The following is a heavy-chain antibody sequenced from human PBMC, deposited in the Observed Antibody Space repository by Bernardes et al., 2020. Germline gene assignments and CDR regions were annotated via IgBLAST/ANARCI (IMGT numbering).Heavy chain of an antibody. J-gene: IGHJ4*02. D-gene: IGHD6-6*01. CDR2: ISYDGSNK. CDR3: AKDDGSSSSDRFDY. Sequence: GGSLRLSCAASGFTFSSYGMHWVRQAPGKGLEWVAVISYDGSNKYYADSVKGRFTISRDNSKNTLYLQMNSLRAEDTAVYYCAKDDGSSSSDRFDYWGQGTLVTVSS. CDR1: GFTFSSYG. V-gene: IGHV3-30*18.